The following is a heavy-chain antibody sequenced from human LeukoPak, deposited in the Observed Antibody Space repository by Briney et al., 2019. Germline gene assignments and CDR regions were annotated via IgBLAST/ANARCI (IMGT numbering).Heavy chain of an antibody. J-gene: IGHJ4*02. CDR3: ARGLPSGY. CDR1: GGSISTFY. V-gene: IGHV4-4*07. CDR2: FSTSGST. Sequence: SETLSLTCTVSGGSISTFYWSWIRQPAGKGLEWIGRFSTSGSTDYNPSLKSRVTMSVDTSKNQFSLKLSSVTAADTAVYYCARGLPSGYWGQGTLATVSS. D-gene: IGHD6-25*01.